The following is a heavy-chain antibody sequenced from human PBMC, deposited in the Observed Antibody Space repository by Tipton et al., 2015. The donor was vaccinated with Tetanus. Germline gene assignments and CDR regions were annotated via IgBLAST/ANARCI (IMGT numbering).Heavy chain of an antibody. Sequence: QLVQSGAEVKKPGASVKVSCKASGYTFTGYYMHWVRQAPGQGLEWMGWNNPNSGGTNYAQKFQGWVTMTRDTSISTAYMELSRLRSDDTAVYYCARDHYDILTGPTYGMDVWGQGTTVTVSS. CDR2: NNPNSGGT. V-gene: IGHV1-2*04. CDR1: GYTFTGYY. D-gene: IGHD3-9*01. J-gene: IGHJ6*02. CDR3: ARDHYDILTGPTYGMDV.